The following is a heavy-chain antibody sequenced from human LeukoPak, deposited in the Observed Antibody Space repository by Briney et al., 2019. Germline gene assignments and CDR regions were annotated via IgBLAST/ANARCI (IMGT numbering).Heavy chain of an antibody. CDR2: IKQDGSEK. Sequence: GGSLRLSCAASKFTFSSYAMSWVRQAPGKGLEWVANIKQDGSEKYYVDSVKGRFTISRDNAKNSLYLQMNSLRAEDTAVYYCARVGGEYSSSWDPVDYWGQGTLVTVSS. J-gene: IGHJ4*02. CDR1: KFTFSSYA. V-gene: IGHV3-7*01. D-gene: IGHD6-13*01. CDR3: ARVGGEYSSSWDPVDY.